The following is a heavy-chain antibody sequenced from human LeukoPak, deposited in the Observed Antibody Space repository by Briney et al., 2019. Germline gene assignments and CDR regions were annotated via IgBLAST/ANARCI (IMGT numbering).Heavy chain of an antibody. CDR1: GGSFSSGGYY. Sequence: TASETLSLTCTVSGGSFSSGGYYWSWIRQHPGKGLEWIGYIYYSGSTNYNPSLKSRVTISVDTSKNQFSLKLSSVTAADTAVYYCARVGPTVTRDDAFDIWGQGTMVTVSS. V-gene: IGHV4-61*08. CDR2: IYYSGST. CDR3: ARVGPTVTRDDAFDI. J-gene: IGHJ3*02. D-gene: IGHD4-17*01.